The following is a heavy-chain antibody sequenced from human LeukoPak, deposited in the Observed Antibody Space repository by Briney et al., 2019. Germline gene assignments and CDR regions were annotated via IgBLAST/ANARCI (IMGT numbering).Heavy chain of an antibody. CDR3: ARDMRPYSGSYPDAFDI. J-gene: IGHJ3*02. Sequence: GASVKVSCKASGGTFSSYAISWVRQAPGQGLEWMGGIIPIFGTANYAQKFQGRVTITTDESTSTAYMELSSLRSEDTAVYYCARDMRPYSGSYPDAFDIWGQGTMVTVSS. V-gene: IGHV1-69*05. CDR1: GGTFSSYA. CDR2: IIPIFGTA. D-gene: IGHD1-26*01.